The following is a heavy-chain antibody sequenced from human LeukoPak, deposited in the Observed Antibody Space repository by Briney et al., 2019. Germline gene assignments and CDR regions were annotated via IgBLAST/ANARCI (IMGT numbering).Heavy chain of an antibody. CDR3: ARRRYYGSGSFDY. V-gene: IGHV4-38-2*02. CDR2: IYHSGST. D-gene: IGHD3-10*01. Sequence: SETLSLTCTVSGGSISSYYWGWIRQPPGKGLEWIGSIYHSGSTYYNPSPKSRVTISVDTSKNQFSLKLSSVTAADTAVYYCARRRYYGSGSFDYWGQATLVTVSS. CDR1: GGSISSYY. J-gene: IGHJ4*02.